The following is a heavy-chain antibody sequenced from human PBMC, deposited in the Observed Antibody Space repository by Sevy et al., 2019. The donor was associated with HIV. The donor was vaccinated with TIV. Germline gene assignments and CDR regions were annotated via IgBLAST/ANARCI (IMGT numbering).Heavy chain of an antibody. CDR3: TRESSGAYYYDSSGYQYYFDY. Sequence: GGYLRLSCTASGFTFGDYAMSWVRQAPGKGLEWVGFIRSKAYGGTTEYAASVKGRFTISRDDSKSIAYLQMNSLKTEDTAVYYCTRESSGAYYYDSSGYQYYFDYWGQGTLVTVSS. D-gene: IGHD3-22*01. J-gene: IGHJ4*02. CDR2: IRSKAYGGTT. CDR1: GFTFGDYA. V-gene: IGHV3-49*04.